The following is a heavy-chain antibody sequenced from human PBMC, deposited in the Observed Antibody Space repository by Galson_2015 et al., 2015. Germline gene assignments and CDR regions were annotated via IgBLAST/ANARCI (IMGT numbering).Heavy chain of an antibody. D-gene: IGHD3-10*01. V-gene: IGHV3-74*01. Sequence: SLRLSCAASGFTFSSYWMHWVRQAPGKGLVWVSRINSDGSSTSYADSVKGRFTISRDNAKNTLYLQMNSLRAEDTAVYYCARNIEKVRGAIKGGAFDIWGQGTMVTVSS. J-gene: IGHJ3*02. CDR2: INSDGSST. CDR3: ARNIEKVRGAIKGGAFDI. CDR1: GFTFSSYW.